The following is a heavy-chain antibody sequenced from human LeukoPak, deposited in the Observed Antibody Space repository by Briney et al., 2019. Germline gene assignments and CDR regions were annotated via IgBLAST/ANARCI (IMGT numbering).Heavy chain of an antibody. V-gene: IGHV1-18*01. Sequence: GASVKVSCKASGYTFTNYGINWVRQAPGQGLEWRGWISAYNGNTNYAQKLQGRVTMTTDTSTSTAYMELRSLRSDDTAVYYCARDPEYSSGWYAGYWGQGTLVTVSS. CDR2: ISAYNGNT. J-gene: IGHJ4*02. CDR3: ARDPEYSSGWYAGY. D-gene: IGHD6-19*01. CDR1: GYTFTNYG.